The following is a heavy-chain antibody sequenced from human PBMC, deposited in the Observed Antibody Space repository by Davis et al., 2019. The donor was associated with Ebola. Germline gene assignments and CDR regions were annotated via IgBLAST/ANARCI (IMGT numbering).Heavy chain of an antibody. CDR2: INHSGST. CDR3: ARHRHYGMDV. Sequence: SETLSLTCAVYGGSFSGYYWSWIRQPPGKRLEWTGEINHSGSTNYNPSLKRRVTISLDTSKNQFYLKLSSVTAADTAVFYCARHRHYGMDVWGQGTTVTVSS. V-gene: IGHV4-34*01. CDR1: GGSFSGYY. J-gene: IGHJ6*02.